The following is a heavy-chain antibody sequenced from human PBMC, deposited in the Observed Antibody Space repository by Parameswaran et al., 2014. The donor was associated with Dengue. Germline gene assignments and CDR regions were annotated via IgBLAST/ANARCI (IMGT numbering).Heavy chain of an antibody. CDR3: AKDIAGAIVRGPLPQYYYYGLDV. Sequence: PGKGLEWVSGISWNSGDIVYADSVQGRFTISRDNAKNSLYLQMNSLRADDTAFYYCAKDIAGAIVRGPLPQYYYYGLDVWGQGTTVTVSS. CDR2: ISWNSGDI. J-gene: IGHJ6*02. D-gene: IGHD3-10*01. V-gene: IGHV3-9*01.